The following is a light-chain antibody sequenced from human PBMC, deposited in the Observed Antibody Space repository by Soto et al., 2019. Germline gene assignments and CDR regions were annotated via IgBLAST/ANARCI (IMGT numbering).Light chain of an antibody. CDR1: SSDVGVYNY. CDR2: EVS. Sequence: QSALTQPASVSGSPGQSITISCTGTSSDVGVYNYVSWYRQHPGKAPKLMIYEVSYRPSGVSNRFSGSKSGNTASLTISGLQAEDEADYYCSSYTSSSTYVLGTGTKVTVL. V-gene: IGLV2-14*01. CDR3: SSYTSSSTYV. J-gene: IGLJ1*01.